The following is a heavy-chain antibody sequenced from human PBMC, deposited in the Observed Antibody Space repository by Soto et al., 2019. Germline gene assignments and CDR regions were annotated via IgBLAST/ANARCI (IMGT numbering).Heavy chain of an antibody. D-gene: IGHD3-16*01. Sequence: EVQLVESGGGLVQPWGSLRLSCAASGFTFSSYWIHWVRQAPGKGLVWVSRIKGAGATTNYADSAKRRFTVSRDNAKNTVYLQVNSLRAEDTAVYYCARGVPGYYAMDVWGQGTTVSVSS. J-gene: IGHJ6*02. CDR1: GFTFSSYW. CDR2: IKGAGATT. CDR3: ARGVPGYYAMDV. V-gene: IGHV3-74*01.